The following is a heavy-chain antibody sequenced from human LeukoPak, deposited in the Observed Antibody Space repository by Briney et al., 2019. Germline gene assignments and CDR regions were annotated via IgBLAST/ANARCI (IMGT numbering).Heavy chain of an antibody. CDR2: INPNSGGT. CDR1: GYTFTGYY. V-gene: IGHV1-2*02. CDR3: ASDLSLLWFGELFDY. J-gene: IGHJ4*02. Sequence: GASVKVSCKASGYTFTGYYMHWVRQAPGQGLEWMGWINPNSGGTNYAQKFQGRVTMTRDTSISTAYMELSRLRSDDTAVYYCASDLSLLWFGELFDYWGQGTLVTVSS. D-gene: IGHD3-10*01.